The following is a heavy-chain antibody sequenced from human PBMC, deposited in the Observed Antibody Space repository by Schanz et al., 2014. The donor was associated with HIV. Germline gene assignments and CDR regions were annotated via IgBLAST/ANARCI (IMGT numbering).Heavy chain of an antibody. CDR2: VRHIGGT. CDR3: ARGDFGGNSVDY. J-gene: IGHJ4*01. Sequence: QVQLQQWGAGLLKPSETLSLTCVVYGGSFSAYYWSWIRQFPGLGLEWIGGVRHIGGTNYNPSLKSGATMSMDMSKNHFPLNLTSVTAADTAVYFCARGDFGGNSVDYWGHGNMVTVSS. V-gene: IGHV4-34*01. D-gene: IGHD4-17*01. CDR1: GGSFSAYY.